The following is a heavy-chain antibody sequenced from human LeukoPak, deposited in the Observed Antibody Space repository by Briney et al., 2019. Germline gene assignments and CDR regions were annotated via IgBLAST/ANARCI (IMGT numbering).Heavy chain of an antibody. CDR3: ARRSVVTAINFDTFDI. CDR2: IYSTRST. V-gene: IGHV4-61*05. Sequence: PSETLSLTCTVSGGSISSSSYYWGWIRQLPGMGLEWIGYIYSTRSTNYNPSLRGRVIISLDTSKNQFSLELSSVTAADTALYYCARRSVVTAINFDTFDIWGQGTMVTVSS. CDR1: GGSISSSSYY. J-gene: IGHJ3*02. D-gene: IGHD2-21*02.